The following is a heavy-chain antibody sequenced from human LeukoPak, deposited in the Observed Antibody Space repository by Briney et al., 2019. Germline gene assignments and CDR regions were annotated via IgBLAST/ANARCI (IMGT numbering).Heavy chain of an antibody. CDR1: GESFSGYY. V-gene: IGHV4-34*01. Sequence: SETLSLTCAGYGESFSGYYWSWIRQPPGKGLEWIGEINHSGSTNYNPSLKSRVTISVDTSKNQFSLKLSSVTAADTAVYYCARTAIAVAGTPFDYWGQGTLVTVSS. CDR3: ARTAIAVAGTPFDY. D-gene: IGHD6-19*01. J-gene: IGHJ4*02. CDR2: INHSGST.